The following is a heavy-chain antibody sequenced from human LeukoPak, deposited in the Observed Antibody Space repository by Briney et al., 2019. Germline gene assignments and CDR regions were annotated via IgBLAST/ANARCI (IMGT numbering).Heavy chain of an antibody. CDR2: ISGSTGDT. V-gene: IGHV1-18*01. D-gene: IGHD4-17*01. J-gene: IGHJ4*02. CDR3: ARDENYGIFFNVDY. Sequence: ASVKVSCKASGYSFFLYGISWVRQAPGEGREWMGWISGSTGDTNYAQKFQGRVTITADTSTSTAYMELRSLRSDDTAVYYCARDENYGIFFNVDYWGQGTLVTVSS. CDR1: GYSFFLYG.